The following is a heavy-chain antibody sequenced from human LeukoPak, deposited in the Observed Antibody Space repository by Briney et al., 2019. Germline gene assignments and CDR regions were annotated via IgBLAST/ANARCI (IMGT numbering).Heavy chain of an antibody. Sequence: GGSLRLSCAASGFTFSSYSMNWVRQAPGKGLEWVSYISSSSSTIYYADSVKGRFTISRDNAKNSLYLQMNSLRAEDTAVYYCAKDVVPAATSPNYFDYWGQGTLVTVSS. J-gene: IGHJ4*02. CDR1: GFTFSSYS. CDR3: AKDVVPAATSPNYFDY. V-gene: IGHV3-48*04. D-gene: IGHD2-2*01. CDR2: ISSSSSTI.